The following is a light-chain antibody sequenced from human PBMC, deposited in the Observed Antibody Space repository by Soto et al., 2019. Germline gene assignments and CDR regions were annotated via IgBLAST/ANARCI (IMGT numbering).Light chain of an antibody. CDR2: GAS. Sequence: EIVSTPSPGTLSFSPVEISTLSFMASQSVSSSYLAWYQPKPGQAPRLLIYGASSRATGIPDRFSGSGSGTDFTLTISRLEPEDFAVYYCQQYGSSLNCGGGTKVDIK. J-gene: IGKJ4*01. V-gene: IGKV3-20*01. CDR3: QQYGSSLN. CDR1: QSVSSSY.